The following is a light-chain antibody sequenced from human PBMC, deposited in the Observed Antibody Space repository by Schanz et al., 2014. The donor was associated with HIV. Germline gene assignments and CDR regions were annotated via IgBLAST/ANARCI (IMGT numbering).Light chain of an antibody. CDR2: STN. V-gene: IGLV8-61*01. J-gene: IGLJ3*02. Sequence: VVTQEPSFSVSPGGTVTLTCGLSSGSVSTSYYPSWYQQTPGQAPRTLIYSTNTRSSGVPDRFSGSILGNKAALTITGAQADDESDYYCVLYMGSGTWVFGGGTKLTVL. CDR3: VLYMGSGTWV. CDR1: SGSVSTSYY.